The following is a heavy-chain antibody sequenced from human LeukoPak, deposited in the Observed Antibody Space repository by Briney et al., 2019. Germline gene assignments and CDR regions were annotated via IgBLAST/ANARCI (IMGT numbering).Heavy chain of an antibody. CDR2: ISSDGHVG. J-gene: IGHJ4*02. CDR3: ARDTLNGPFVISLDY. D-gene: IGHD3-9*01. Sequence: VGSLRLSCAASVFSFASYEMNWVRQAPGQGLEWVSHISSDGHVGRYVDSVRGRFTMSRDTAKDFLFLQMNGLRAEDTAVYYCARDTLNGPFVISLDYWGQGALVTVSS. CDR1: VFSFASYE. V-gene: IGHV3-48*03.